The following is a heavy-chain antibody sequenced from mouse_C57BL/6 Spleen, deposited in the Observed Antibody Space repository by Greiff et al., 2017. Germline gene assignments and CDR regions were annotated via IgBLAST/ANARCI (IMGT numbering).Heavy chain of an antibody. V-gene: IGHV1-64*01. Sequence: QVQLQQPGAELVKPGASVKLSCKASGYTFTSYWMHWVKQRPGQGLEWIGMIHPNSGSTNYNEKFKSKATLTVDKSSSTAYMQLSSLTSEDSAVYDCVAARTGTSAWFAYWGQGTLVTVSA. J-gene: IGHJ3*01. D-gene: IGHD4-1*01. CDR3: VAARTGTSAWFAY. CDR2: IHPNSGST. CDR1: GYTFTSYW.